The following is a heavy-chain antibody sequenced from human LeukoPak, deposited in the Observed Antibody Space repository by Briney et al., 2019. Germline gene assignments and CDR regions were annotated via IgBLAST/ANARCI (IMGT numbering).Heavy chain of an antibody. Sequence: PGGSLRLSCGVFGFTFSRSWMSWVRQAPGKGLKWVANIRQDESETYYVDSVKGRFTVSRDNTKNSLYLQMDSLRAEDTAVYYCARISTAVAGADYWGQGTLVTVSS. CDR1: GFTFSRSW. V-gene: IGHV3-7*01. CDR2: IRQDESET. J-gene: IGHJ4*02. CDR3: ARISTAVAGADY. D-gene: IGHD6-19*01.